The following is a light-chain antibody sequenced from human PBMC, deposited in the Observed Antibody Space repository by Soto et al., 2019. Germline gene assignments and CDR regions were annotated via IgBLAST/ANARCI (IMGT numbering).Light chain of an antibody. CDR1: QSVSSSY. V-gene: IGKV3-20*01. CDR3: QQDGSSPLRFT. J-gene: IGKJ3*01. Sequence: EIVLTQSPGTLSLSPGERATLSCRASQSVSSSYLAWYQQKPGQAPRLLIYGASSRATGIPDRFSGSGSGTDFTLTISRLEPEDFAVYYWQQDGSSPLRFTFGTGTKVDIK. CDR2: GAS.